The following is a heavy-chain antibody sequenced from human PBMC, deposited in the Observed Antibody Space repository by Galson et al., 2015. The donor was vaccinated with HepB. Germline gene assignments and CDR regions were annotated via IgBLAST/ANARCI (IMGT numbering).Heavy chain of an antibody. CDR2: MKQDGDEK. CDR3: YDGHYSGR. D-gene: IGHD4-17*01. Sequence: SLRLSCAASGFTFHNYWMNWVRHTPGRGLEWVASMKQDGDEKHYLDAVRGRFTISGDAATNSLLLQMNSLRAEDTAVYHCYDGHYSGRWGRGTQVTVSS. V-gene: IGHV3-7*01. CDR1: GFTFHNYW. J-gene: IGHJ4*02.